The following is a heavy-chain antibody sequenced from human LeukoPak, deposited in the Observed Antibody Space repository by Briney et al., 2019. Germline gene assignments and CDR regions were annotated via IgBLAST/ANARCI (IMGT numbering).Heavy chain of an antibody. Sequence: SETLSLTCTVSGYSISSGYYWGRIRQPPGKGLEWIGSIYHSGNTYYNPSLKSRVTVSVDTSKNQFSLKLSSVTASDTAVYYCARRTTYFGWRPSESPSCFDYWGQGTLITVSS. D-gene: IGHD3-9*01. CDR3: ARRTTYFGWRPSESPSCFDY. V-gene: IGHV4-38-2*02. J-gene: IGHJ4*02. CDR2: IYHSGNT. CDR1: GYSISSGYY.